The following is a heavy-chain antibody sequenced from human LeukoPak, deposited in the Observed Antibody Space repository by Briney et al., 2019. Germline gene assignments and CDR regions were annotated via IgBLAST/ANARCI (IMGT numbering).Heavy chain of an antibody. D-gene: IGHD3-10*01. CDR3: ARLNNHVRDKGRSGSYYTDY. V-gene: IGHV1-69*13. J-gene: IGHJ4*02. Sequence: GASVKVSCKASGGTFSSYAISWVRQAPGQGLEWMGGIIPIFGTANYAQKFQGRVTITADESTSTAYMELSSLRSEDTAVYYCARLNNHVRDKGRSGSYYTDYWGQGTLVTVSS. CDR2: IIPIFGTA. CDR1: GGTFSSYA.